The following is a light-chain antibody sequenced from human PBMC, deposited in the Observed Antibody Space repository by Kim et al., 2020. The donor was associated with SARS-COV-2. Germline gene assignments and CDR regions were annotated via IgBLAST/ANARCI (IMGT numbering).Light chain of an antibody. Sequence: DVVMTQSPLSLPVTLGQPASISCRSSQSLVHSDGNTYLNWFQQRPGQSPRRLIYKVSNRDSGVPDRFSGSGSGTDFTLKISRVEAEDVGVYYCMQCTHWPPYTFGQGTKLEI. CDR2: KVS. CDR3: MQCTHWPPYT. V-gene: IGKV2-30*02. CDR1: QSLVHSDGNTY. J-gene: IGKJ2*01.